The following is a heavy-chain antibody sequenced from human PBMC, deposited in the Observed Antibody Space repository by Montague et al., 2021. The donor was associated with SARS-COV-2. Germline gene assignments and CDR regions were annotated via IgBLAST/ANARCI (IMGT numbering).Heavy chain of an antibody. CDR2: ISHGGAT. J-gene: IGHJ4*02. Sequence: SETLSLTSGVSGGPLSGYFWSWIRQTPGKGLEWIGEISHGGATKYNPSLKSRVTISVDTSNNQFSLKLTSVAAADTAVYYCARGPTNNIGMVATRLDYWGQGTLVTVSS. V-gene: IGHV4-34*01. CDR1: GGPLSGYF. CDR3: ARGPTNNIGMVATRLDY. D-gene: IGHD5-12*01.